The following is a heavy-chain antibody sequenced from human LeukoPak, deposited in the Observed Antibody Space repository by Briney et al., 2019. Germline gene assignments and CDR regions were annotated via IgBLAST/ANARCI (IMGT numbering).Heavy chain of an antibody. Sequence: VASVKLSCTASGYTFTSYGISWMRQAPGQGLEWMGWISAYNGNTNYAQKLQGRVTMTTDTSTSTAYMELRSLRSDDTAVYYCARSRGRRDGYNYGYFDYWGQGTLVTVSS. CDR3: ARSRGRRDGYNYGYFDY. CDR2: ISAYNGNT. J-gene: IGHJ4*02. V-gene: IGHV1-18*01. CDR1: GYTFTSYG. D-gene: IGHD5-24*01.